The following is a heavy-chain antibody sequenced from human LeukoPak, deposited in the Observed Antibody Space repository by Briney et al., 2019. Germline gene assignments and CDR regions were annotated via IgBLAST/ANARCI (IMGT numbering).Heavy chain of an antibody. CDR3: ARRSAAKDAFDI. CDR2: IRYDGSNK. Sequence: GGSLRLSCAASGFTFSSYGMHWVRQAPGKGLEWVAFIRYDGSNKYYADSVKGRFTISRGNAKNTLYLQMNSLRAEDTAVYYCARRSAAKDAFDIWGQGTMVTVSS. D-gene: IGHD6-25*01. J-gene: IGHJ3*02. CDR1: GFTFSSYG. V-gene: IGHV3-30*02.